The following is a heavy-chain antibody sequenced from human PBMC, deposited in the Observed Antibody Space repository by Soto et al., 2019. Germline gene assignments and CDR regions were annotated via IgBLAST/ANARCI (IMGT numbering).Heavy chain of an antibody. J-gene: IGHJ3*02. CDR1: GYTFFNYV. Sequence: QVQLVQSGAEVKKPGASVKVSCKASGYTFFNYVVTWVRKAPGQGLEWMGWISVYNGNTNYVQKLQGRVTLTTDISTSTAYMELRSLTSDETAVYYCARDSLSGTDAFDIWGQGTMVTVSS. CDR3: ARDSLSGTDAFDI. V-gene: IGHV1-18*01. D-gene: IGHD1-26*01. CDR2: ISVYNGNT.